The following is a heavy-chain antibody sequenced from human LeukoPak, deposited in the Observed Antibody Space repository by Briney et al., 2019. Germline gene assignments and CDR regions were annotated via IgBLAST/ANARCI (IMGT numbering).Heavy chain of an antibody. CDR1: GYTFTGYY. D-gene: IGHD3-22*01. CDR2: INPNSGGT. V-gene: IGHV1-2*02. Sequence: ASVTVSCKASGYTFTGYYMHWVRQAPGQGLEWMGWINPNSGGTNYAQKFQGRVTMTRDTSISTAYMELSRLRSDDTAVYYCARLGGTYYYDSSGQNWGQGTLVTVSS. CDR3: ARLGGTYYYDSSGQN. J-gene: IGHJ4*02.